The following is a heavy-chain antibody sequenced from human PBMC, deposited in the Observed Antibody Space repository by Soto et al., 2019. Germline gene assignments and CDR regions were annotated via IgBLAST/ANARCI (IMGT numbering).Heavy chain of an antibody. D-gene: IGHD1-1*01. CDR1: GYTFTSYG. Sequence: QVHLVQSGAEVKKPGASVKVSCKASGYTFTSYGITWVRQAPGQGLEWMGWISSHNGNTDYAQKLQGRVIVTRDTSTSTAYMELRSLRSDDTAVYYCARGRYGDYWGQGAMVTVSS. CDR2: ISSHNGNT. CDR3: ARGRYGDY. J-gene: IGHJ4*02. V-gene: IGHV1-18*01.